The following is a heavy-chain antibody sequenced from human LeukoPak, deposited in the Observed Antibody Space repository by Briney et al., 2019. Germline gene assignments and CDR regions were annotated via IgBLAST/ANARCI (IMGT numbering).Heavy chain of an antibody. CDR1: GGSISSNNW. D-gene: IGHD4-23*01. V-gene: IGHV4-4*02. CDR3: ARAPFIQSDYGGSFDY. CDR2: IYHNGST. J-gene: IGHJ4*02. Sequence: PSGTLSLTCAVSGGSISSNNWWSWVRQPPGKGLEWIGEIYHNGSTNYNPSLKSRVTISVDKSKKQFSLNLSSVTAADTAVYYCARAPFIQSDYGGSFDYWGQGTLVTVSS.